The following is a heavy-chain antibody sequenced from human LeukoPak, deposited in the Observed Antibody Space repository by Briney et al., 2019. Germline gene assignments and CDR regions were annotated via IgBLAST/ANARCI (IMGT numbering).Heavy chain of an antibody. J-gene: IGHJ6*03. CDR2: ISGSGGST. Sequence: QAGGSLRLSCAASGFTFSSYAMSWVRQAPGKGLEWVSAISGSGGSTYYADSVKGRFTISRDNSKNSLYLQMNSLRAEDTAVYYCARDIGYSSGWYDQSYYMDVWGKGTTVTISS. CDR3: ARDIGYSSGWYDQSYYMDV. D-gene: IGHD6-19*01. V-gene: IGHV3-23*01. CDR1: GFTFSSYA.